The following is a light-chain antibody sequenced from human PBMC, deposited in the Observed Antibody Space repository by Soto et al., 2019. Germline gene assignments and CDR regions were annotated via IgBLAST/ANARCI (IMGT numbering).Light chain of an antibody. CDR1: QSISTL. V-gene: IGKV1-5*03. Sequence: DIQMTQSPSTLSGSVGDRVTITCRASQSISTLLAWFQQKPGKAPEILIYKASSLESGVPSRFSGSGSGTEFTLTISSLQPDDSATYYCLQYYDYRTFGQGTKVDIK. CDR2: KAS. J-gene: IGKJ1*01. CDR3: LQYYDYRT.